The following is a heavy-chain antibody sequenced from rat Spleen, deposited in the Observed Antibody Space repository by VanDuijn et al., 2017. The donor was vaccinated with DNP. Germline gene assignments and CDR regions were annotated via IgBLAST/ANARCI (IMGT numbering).Heavy chain of an antibody. D-gene: IGHD4-6*01. Sequence: EVKLLESGGGLVQPGGSMRLSCAASGFSFTDFYMNWIRQPAGKAPEWLGFIRNKANGYTTEYNSSVKGRFTISRDNTQNMVFLQMNALRAEDTATYYCARLGSYMTDAWGQGTSVTVSS. CDR3: ARLGSYMTDA. J-gene: IGHJ4*01. V-gene: IGHV7-7*01. CDR2: IRNKANGYTT. CDR1: GFSFTDFY.